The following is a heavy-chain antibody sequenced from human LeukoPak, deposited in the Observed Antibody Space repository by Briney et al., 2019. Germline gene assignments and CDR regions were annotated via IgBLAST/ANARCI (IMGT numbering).Heavy chain of an antibody. CDR1: GFTFSSYS. Sequence: GGSLRLSCAASGFTFSSYSMNWVRQAPGKGLEWVSSISSSSSYIYYADSVKGRFTISRDNAKSSLYLQMNSLRAEDTAVYYCARDGGWYDDGVDYWGQGTLVTVSS. V-gene: IGHV3-21*01. J-gene: IGHJ4*02. CDR2: ISSSSSYI. D-gene: IGHD6-19*01. CDR3: ARDGGWYDDGVDY.